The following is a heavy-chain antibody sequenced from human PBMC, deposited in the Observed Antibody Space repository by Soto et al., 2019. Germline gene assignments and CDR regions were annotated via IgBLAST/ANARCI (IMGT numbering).Heavy chain of an antibody. CDR2: IMPVSGKA. CDR3: ASTGEVPEGDENGGGDAFDI. V-gene: IGHV1-69*06. J-gene: IGHJ3*02. D-gene: IGHD1-1*01. CDR1: GGTFSRYG. Sequence: GASVKVSCKASGGTFSRYGFSWVRQVTGQGLQWMGGIMPVSGKANYAQKFQGRVTVTVDKSTSTGYMELSSLRSEDTGVYYCASTGEVPEGDENGGGDAFDIWGQGTKVTVSS.